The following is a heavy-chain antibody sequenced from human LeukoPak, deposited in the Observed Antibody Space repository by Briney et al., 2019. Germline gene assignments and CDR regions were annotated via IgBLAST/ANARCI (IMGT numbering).Heavy chain of an antibody. D-gene: IGHD3-10*01. CDR3: ATDLVNLKGSGSFLGY. V-gene: IGHV1-24*01. Sequence: ASVKVSCKVSGYTLTELSMHWVRQAPGKGLEWIGGFDPEDGETIYAQKFQGRVTMTEDTSTDTAYMELSSLRSEDTAVYYCATDLVNLKGSGSFLGYWGQGTLVTVSS. J-gene: IGHJ4*02. CDR2: FDPEDGET. CDR1: GYTLTELS.